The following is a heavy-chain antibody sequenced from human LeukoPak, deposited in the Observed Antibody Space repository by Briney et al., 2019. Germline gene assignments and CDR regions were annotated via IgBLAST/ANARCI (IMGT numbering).Heavy chain of an antibody. CDR1: GGSITTFF. J-gene: IGHJ4*02. V-gene: IGHV4-59*01. Sequence: SETLSLTCTVSGGSITTFFWSWIRQPPRKRLEWIGYVSYSGNTNPSLKSRVTMSLDTSKSQFSLELTSVTAADTAVYFCAGSDGYNYSLDYWGQRTLVTVSS. CDR3: AGSDGYNYSLDY. D-gene: IGHD5-24*01. CDR2: VSYSGNT.